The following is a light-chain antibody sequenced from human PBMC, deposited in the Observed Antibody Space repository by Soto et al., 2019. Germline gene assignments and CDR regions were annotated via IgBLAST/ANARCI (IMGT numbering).Light chain of an antibody. CDR3: QSHDTSLSGSV. CDR1: SSNIGAGFD. Sequence: QSALTQPPSVSGAPGQRVTISCTGSSSNIGAGFDVHWYQQLPGTAPKLLIFANTNRPSGVPDRFSGSKSDTSASLAITGLQAEDEADYYCQSHDTSLSGSVFGTGTKVTVL. V-gene: IGLV1-40*01. CDR2: ANT. J-gene: IGLJ1*01.